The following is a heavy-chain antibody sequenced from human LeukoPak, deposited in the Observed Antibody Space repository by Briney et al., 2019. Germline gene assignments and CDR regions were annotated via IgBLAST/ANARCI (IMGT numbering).Heavy chain of an antibody. V-gene: IGHV1-2*02. CDR1: GYTFTDYF. CDR2: INPNIGDA. D-gene: IGHD2-21*02. CDR3: ARMALDGGDSIGFDS. J-gene: IGHJ5*01. Sequence: ASVTVSCKASGYTFTDYFIHWVRQAPGQGLEWMGWINPNIGDASYAQKLQDRVTITRDRSINTAYIELSRLTSDDKAVYYCARMALDGGDSIGFDSWGQGTLVTVSS.